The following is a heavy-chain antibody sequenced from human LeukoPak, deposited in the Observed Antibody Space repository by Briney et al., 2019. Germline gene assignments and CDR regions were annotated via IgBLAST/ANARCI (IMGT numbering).Heavy chain of an antibody. CDR1: GFTFTSSA. J-gene: IGHJ4*02. D-gene: IGHD2-15*01. Sequence: SVKVSCKASGFTFTSSAMQWVQQARGQRLEWIGWIVVGSGNTNYAQKFQERVTITRDMSTSTAYMELSSLRSEDTAVYYCAAGWVCSGGSCYYYFDYWGQGTLVTVSS. V-gene: IGHV1-58*02. CDR2: IVVGSGNT. CDR3: AAGWVCSGGSCYYYFDY.